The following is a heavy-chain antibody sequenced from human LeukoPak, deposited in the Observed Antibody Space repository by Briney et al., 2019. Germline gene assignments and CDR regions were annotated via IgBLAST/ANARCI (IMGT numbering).Heavy chain of an antibody. J-gene: IGHJ4*02. CDR1: GFTFSSYS. CDR3: AREDTAMGLAPFDY. V-gene: IGHV3-21*01. D-gene: IGHD5-18*01. CDR2: ISSSSSYI. Sequence: GGSLRLSCAASGFTFSSYSMNWVRQAPGKGLEWVSSISSSSSYIYYADSVKGRFTISRDNAKNSLYLQMNSLRAEDTAVYYCAREDTAMGLAPFDYWGQGTLVTVSS.